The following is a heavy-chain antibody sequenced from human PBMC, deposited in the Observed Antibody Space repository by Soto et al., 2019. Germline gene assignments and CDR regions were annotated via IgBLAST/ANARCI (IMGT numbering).Heavy chain of an antibody. D-gene: IGHD3-16*01. J-gene: IGHJ4*02. Sequence: PSQTLSLTCAISGDSVSSNSAAWNWIRQSPSRGFEWLGRTYFRSNCFNDYAVSVKSRITINPDTFKNQFSLQLISVTPEDTVLYYCARDLGLGPKTGPFDYWGQGTLVTVSS. CDR3: ARDLGLGPKTGPFDY. CDR2: TYFRSNCFN. V-gene: IGHV6-1*01. CDR1: GDSVSSNSAA.